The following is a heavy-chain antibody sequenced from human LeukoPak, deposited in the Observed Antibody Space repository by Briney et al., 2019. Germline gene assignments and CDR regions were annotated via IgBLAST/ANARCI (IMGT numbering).Heavy chain of an antibody. CDR3: ARGVKGSLDY. CDR1: GFTFSSYG. CDR2: ISSSSSYI. D-gene: IGHD3-10*01. Sequence: PGGSLRLSCAASGFTFSSYGMNWVRQAPGKGLEWVSSISSSSSYIYYADSVKGRFTISGDNAKNSLYLQMNSLRAEDTAVYYCARGVKGSLDYWGQGTLVTVSS. V-gene: IGHV3-21*01. J-gene: IGHJ4*02.